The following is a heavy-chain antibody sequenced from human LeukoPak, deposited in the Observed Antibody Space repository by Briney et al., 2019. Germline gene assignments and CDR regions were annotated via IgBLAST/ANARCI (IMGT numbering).Heavy chain of an antibody. D-gene: IGHD2-2*01. CDR2: ISAYNGNT. V-gene: IGHV1-18*01. CDR3: ARDHCSSTSCYAAFYYYYYGMDV. J-gene: IGHJ6*02. Sequence: ASVKVSCKASGYTFTGYGISWVRQAPGQGLEWMGWISAYNGNTNYAQKLQGRVTMTTDTSTSTAYMELRSLRSDDTAVYYCARDHCSSTSCYAAFYYYYYGMDVWGQGTTVTVSS. CDR1: GYTFTGYG.